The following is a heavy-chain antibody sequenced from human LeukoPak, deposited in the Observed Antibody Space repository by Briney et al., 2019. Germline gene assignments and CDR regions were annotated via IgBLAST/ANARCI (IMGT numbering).Heavy chain of an antibody. CDR3: ARDGLTTVGVAHAMYWYFDL. J-gene: IGHJ2*01. D-gene: IGHD3-3*01. CDR2: INSDGSGT. V-gene: IGHV3-74*01. CDR1: GFTFNSYW. Sequence: PGGSLRLSCAASGFTFNSYWMHWVRQAPGKGLVWVSRINSDGSGTSDADFMKGRFTISRDNSKNTLYLQMSSLRAEDTAVYYCARDGLTTVGVAHAMYWYFDLWGRGTLVTVSS.